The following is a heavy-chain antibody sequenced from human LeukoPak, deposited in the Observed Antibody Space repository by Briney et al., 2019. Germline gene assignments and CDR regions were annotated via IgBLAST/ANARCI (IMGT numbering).Heavy chain of an antibody. CDR1: GFTFSSYG. J-gene: IGHJ4*02. Sequence: GGSLRLSCAASGFTFSSYGMHWVRQAPGKGLEWVAVIWYDGSNKYYADSVKGRFTISRDNSKNTLYLQMNSLRAEDTAVYYCAKSMITFGGVDSLFDYWGQGTLVTVSS. D-gene: IGHD3-16*01. CDR3: AKSMITFGGVDSLFDY. V-gene: IGHV3-33*06. CDR2: IWYDGSNK.